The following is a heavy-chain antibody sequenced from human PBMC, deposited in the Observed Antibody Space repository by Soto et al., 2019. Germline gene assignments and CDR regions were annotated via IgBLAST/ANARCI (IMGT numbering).Heavy chain of an antibody. J-gene: IGHJ6*02. CDR1: GYTFTSYA. D-gene: IGHD6-19*01. CDR3: AREIAVAPTYYYYYGMDV. V-gene: IGHV1-3*01. Sequence: QVQLVQSGAEVKKPGASVKVSCKASGYTFTSYAMHWVRQAPGQRLEWMGWINAGNGNTKYSQKFQGRVTITGDTSASTAYMELSSLRSEDTAVYYCAREIAVAPTYYYYYGMDVWGQGTTVTVSS. CDR2: INAGNGNT.